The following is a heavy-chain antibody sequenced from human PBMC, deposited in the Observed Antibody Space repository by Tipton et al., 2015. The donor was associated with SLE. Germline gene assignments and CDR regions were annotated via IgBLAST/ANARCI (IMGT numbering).Heavy chain of an antibody. V-gene: IGHV4-39*07. J-gene: IGHJ6*03. CDR2: INHSGST. CDR3: AREAKLYYSMDV. CDR1: GGSISSGGYY. Sequence: TLSLTCTVSGGSISSGGYYWSWIRQPPGKGLEWIGEINHSGSTNYNPSLKSRVTISVDTSKNQFSLKLSSVTAADTAVYYCAREAKLYYSMDVWGKGTTVTV.